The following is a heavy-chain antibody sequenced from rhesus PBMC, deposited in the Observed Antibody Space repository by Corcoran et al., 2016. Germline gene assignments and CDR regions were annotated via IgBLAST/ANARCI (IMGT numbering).Heavy chain of an antibody. J-gene: IGHJ4*01. CDR3: ATYNFWTGYRDY. V-gene: IGHV4S7*01. Sequence: QLQLQESGPGLVKPSETLSLTCAVSGGSISSNYWSWIRQPPGKGLEWIGYIYGSSGNTYYNPSLKSRVTISKDTSKNQFSLKLSSVTAADTAVYYCATYNFWTGYRDYWGQGVLVTVSS. CDR2: IYGSSGNT. CDR1: GGSISSNY. D-gene: IGHD3-3*01.